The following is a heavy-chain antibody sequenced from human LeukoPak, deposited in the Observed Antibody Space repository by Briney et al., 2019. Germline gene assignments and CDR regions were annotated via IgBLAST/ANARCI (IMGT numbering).Heavy chain of an antibody. V-gene: IGHV4-59*02. CDR3: ARVSRGYSGYEIIRSVYYYYMDV. CDR1: GFTVSGNY. CDR2: IYYSGST. Sequence: GSLRLSCAASGFTVSGNYMSWVRQAPGKGLEWIGYIYYSGSTNYNPSLKSRVTISVDTPKNQFSLKLSSVTAADTAVYYRARVSRGYSGYEIIRSVYYYYMDVWGKGTTVTVSS. D-gene: IGHD5-12*01. J-gene: IGHJ6*03.